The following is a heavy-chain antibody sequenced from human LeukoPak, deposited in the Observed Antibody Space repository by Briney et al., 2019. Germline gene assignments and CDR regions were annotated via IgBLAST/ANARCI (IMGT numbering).Heavy chain of an antibody. CDR3: ARFIAAANDAFDI. CDR1: GFTFSSYW. D-gene: IGHD6-13*01. V-gene: IGHV3-7*01. Sequence: PGGSLRLSCAASGFTFSSYWMSWVRQAPGKGLEWVANIKQDGSEKYYVDSVKGRFTISRDNAKNSLYLQMNSLRAEDTAVYYCARFIAAANDAFDIWGQGTMVTVSS. CDR2: IKQDGSEK. J-gene: IGHJ3*02.